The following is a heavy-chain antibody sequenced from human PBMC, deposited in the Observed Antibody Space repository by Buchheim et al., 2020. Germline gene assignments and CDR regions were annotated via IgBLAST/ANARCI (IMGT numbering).Heavy chain of an antibody. J-gene: IGHJ4*02. V-gene: IGHV3-48*03. Sequence: EVQLVESGGGLVQPGGSLRLSCAASGFTFSSYEMNWVRQAPGKGLEWVSYISSSGSTIYYADSVKGRFTISRDNAKNSLYLQMNSLRAEDTAVYYCARDFTVVVAAERSFDYWGQGTL. CDR2: ISSSGSTI. D-gene: IGHD2-15*01. CDR1: GFTFSSYE. CDR3: ARDFTVVVAAERSFDY.